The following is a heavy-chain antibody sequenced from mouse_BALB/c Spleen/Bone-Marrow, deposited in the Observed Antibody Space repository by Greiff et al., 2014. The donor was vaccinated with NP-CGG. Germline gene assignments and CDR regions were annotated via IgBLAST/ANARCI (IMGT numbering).Heavy chain of an antibody. CDR1: GYTFTSYW. CDR2: IYPGDGDT. V-gene: IGHV1-87*01. CDR3: ARTWEFAY. J-gene: IGHJ3*01. Sequence: QVQLQQSGAELARPGASVKLSCKASGYTFTSYWMQWVKQRPGQGLEWIGAIYPGDGDTRYTQKFKGKATLTADKSSSTAYMQLSSLASEDSAVYYCARTWEFAYRGQGTLVTVSA. D-gene: IGHD4-1*01.